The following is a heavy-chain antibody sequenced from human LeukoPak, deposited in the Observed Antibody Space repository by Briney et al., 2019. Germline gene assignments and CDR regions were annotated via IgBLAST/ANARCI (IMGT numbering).Heavy chain of an antibody. V-gene: IGHV3-48*01. CDR3: ARGVSLTYIVVVPGDAFDI. CDR1: GFTFSSYS. J-gene: IGHJ3*02. D-gene: IGHD2-2*01. Sequence: GGSLRLSCAASGFTFSSYSMNWVRQAPGKGLEWVSYISSSSSTIYCADSVKGRFTISRDNAKNSLYLQMNSLRGEDTAVYYCARGVSLTYIVVVPGDAFDIWGQGTMVTVSS. CDR2: ISSSSSTI.